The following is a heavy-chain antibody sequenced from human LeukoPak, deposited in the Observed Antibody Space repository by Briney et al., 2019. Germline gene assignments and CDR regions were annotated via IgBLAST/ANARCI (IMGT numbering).Heavy chain of an antibody. CDR1: GFIFSSFA. Sequence: GGSLRLSCAASGFIFSSFAMNWVRQAPGKGLEWVSYISPTYDIYYYDSVRGRFTISRDNAKNSLYLQINSLSDEDTAVYYCARDQNWGFDYWGQGTLVAVSS. CDR2: ISPTYDI. V-gene: IGHV3-48*02. D-gene: IGHD3-16*01. CDR3: ARDQNWGFDY. J-gene: IGHJ4*02.